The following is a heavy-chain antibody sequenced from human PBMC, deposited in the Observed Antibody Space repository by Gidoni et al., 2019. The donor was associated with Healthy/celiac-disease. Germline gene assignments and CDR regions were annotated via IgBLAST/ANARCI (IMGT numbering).Heavy chain of an antibody. Sequence: QVQLQQWGAGLLKPSETLSLTCAVSGGSFSCYYWSWIRQPPGKGLEWIGEINHSGSTNYNPSLKSRVTISVDTSKNQFSLKLSSVTAADTAVYYCARALSIAVFDYWGQGTLVTVSS. D-gene: IGHD6-19*01. CDR3: ARALSIAVFDY. CDR1: GGSFSCYY. V-gene: IGHV4-34*01. J-gene: IGHJ4*02. CDR2: INHSGST.